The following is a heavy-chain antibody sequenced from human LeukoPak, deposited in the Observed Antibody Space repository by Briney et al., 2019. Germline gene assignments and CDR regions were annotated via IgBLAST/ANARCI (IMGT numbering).Heavy chain of an antibody. CDR3: ARDVRGYDSSGFTDQDAFDI. J-gene: IGHJ3*02. V-gene: IGHV4-59*01. Sequence: SETLSLTCTVSGGSISSYYWSWIRQPPGKGLEWIGYIHDNGSTNYNPSLKSRVTISVDTSKNQFSLKLSSVTAADTAVYYCARDVRGYDSSGFTDQDAFDIWGQGTMVTVSS. CDR2: IHDNGST. CDR1: GGSISSYY. D-gene: IGHD3-22*01.